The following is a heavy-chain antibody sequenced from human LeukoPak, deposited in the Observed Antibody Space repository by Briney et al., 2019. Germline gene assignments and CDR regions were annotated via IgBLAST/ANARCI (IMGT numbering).Heavy chain of an antibody. CDR2: IYSGGDT. CDR1: GFTVSSNY. Sequence: PGGSLRLSCAASGFTVSSNYMSWVRQAPGKGLEQVSVIYSGGDTYYADSVKGRFTISRDKSKNTLYLQMNSLRSQGTTAYYCATGGEYYDGRGYGHDHWGQGTLVTVSS. V-gene: IGHV3-53*01. CDR3: ATGGEYYDGRGYGHDH. D-gene: IGHD3-22*01. J-gene: IGHJ4*02.